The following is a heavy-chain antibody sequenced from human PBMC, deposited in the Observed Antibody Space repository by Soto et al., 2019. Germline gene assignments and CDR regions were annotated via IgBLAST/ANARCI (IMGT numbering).Heavy chain of an antibody. V-gene: IGHV3-30-3*01. CDR3: ARDKRDLRFLEWSYYFDC. J-gene: IGHJ4*02. Sequence: GVSLRLSCAASGFTFSSCAMHWVRQAPGKGLEWVAVISYDGSNKYYADSVKGRFTVSRDNSKNTLYLQMNSLRAEDTAVYYCARDKRDLRFLEWSYYFDCWGQGTLVTVSS. D-gene: IGHD3-3*01. CDR1: GFTFSSCA. CDR2: ISYDGSNK.